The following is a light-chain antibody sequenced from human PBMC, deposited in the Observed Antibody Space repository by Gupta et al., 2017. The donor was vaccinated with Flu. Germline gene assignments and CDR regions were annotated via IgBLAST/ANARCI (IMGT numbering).Light chain of an antibody. J-gene: IGLJ3*02. Sequence: QSVLTQPPSVSGAPGQRVTISCTGSSSNIGATYDVNWYQQLPRTAPKLLLYGHKNRPSGVPDRFSGSRSGTSASLTITGLQAEDEADYYCQSYDRTLSGWVFGGGTKLTVL. CDR3: QSYDRTLSGWV. V-gene: IGLV1-40*01. CDR1: SSNIGATYD. CDR2: GHK.